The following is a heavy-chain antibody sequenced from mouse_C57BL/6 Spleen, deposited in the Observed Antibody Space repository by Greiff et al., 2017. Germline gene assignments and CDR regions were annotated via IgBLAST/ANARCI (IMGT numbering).Heavy chain of an antibody. CDR3: VRDNYCYGFAY. D-gene: IGHD1-1*01. CDR2: IRSTSSTYAT. Sequence: EVQLVESGGGLVQPKGSLKLSCAASGFTFHTYAMHWVRQAPGKGLEWVARIRSTSSTYATYYADSVKDRFTISRDDSQSKLYLQMNNLKTEDAAMYFCVRDNYCYGFAYWGQGTLGTVSA. V-gene: IGHV10-3*01. J-gene: IGHJ3*01. CDR1: GFTFHTYA.